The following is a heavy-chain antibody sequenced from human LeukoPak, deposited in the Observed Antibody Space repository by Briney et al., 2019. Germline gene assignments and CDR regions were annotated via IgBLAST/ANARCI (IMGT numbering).Heavy chain of an antibody. CDR3: ASIQQLVGSEYFQH. CDR1: GLTVSSNY. D-gene: IGHD6-13*01. CDR2: IYSGGST. Sequence: GGSLRLSCAASGLTVSSNYMSCVRQPPGKGLPCSSVIYSGGSTYYADSVKGRFTISRDNSKNTLYLQMNSLRAEDTAVYYCASIQQLVGSEYFQHWGQGTLVTVSS. V-gene: IGHV3-53*01. J-gene: IGHJ1*01.